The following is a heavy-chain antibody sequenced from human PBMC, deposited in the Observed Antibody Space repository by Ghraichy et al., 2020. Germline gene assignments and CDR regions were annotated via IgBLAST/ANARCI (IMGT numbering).Heavy chain of an antibody. D-gene: IGHD1-26*01. CDR2: IGADGGGT. CDR3: SKGFLGRADYFDY. CDR1: GFTFEDYG. V-gene: IGHV3-43*02. J-gene: IGHJ4*02. Sequence: GGSLRLSCAASGFTFEDYGIHWVRQFPGKGLEWLAFIGADGGGTSYADSVRGRFTISKDNSKNSLSLQLTSLRFEDTAVYYCSKGFLGRADYFDYWGQGTLVTVSS.